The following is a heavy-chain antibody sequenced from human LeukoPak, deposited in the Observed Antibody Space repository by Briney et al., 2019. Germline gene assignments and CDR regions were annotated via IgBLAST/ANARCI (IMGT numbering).Heavy chain of an antibody. CDR2: ISYTGGNT. CDR3: VRDRAATIERVFEI. CDR1: GFSFSSYT. J-gene: IGHJ3*02. V-gene: IGHV3-64D*06. D-gene: IGHD5-24*01. Sequence: PGGSLKLSCSASGFSFSSYTMHWVRQAPGKGLECVSSISYTGGNTYYADSVKGRLTFSRDNLKNTVTLQMSSLRPDDTALYYCVRDRAATIERVFEISGDRKLVTVSS.